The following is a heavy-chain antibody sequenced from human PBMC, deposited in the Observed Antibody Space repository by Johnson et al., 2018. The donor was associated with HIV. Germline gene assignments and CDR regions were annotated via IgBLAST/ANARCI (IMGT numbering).Heavy chain of an antibody. Sequence: VQLVESGGGLVKPGGSLRLSCAASGFTFNEHGMSWVRQVPGKGLEWVSVIYSGGSTYYADSVKGRFTISRDNAKNTLYLQMNSLRAEDTAVYYCARGGDYDEGAFDIWGQGTMVTVSS. D-gene: IGHD4-17*01. V-gene: IGHV3-66*01. CDR1: GFTFNEHG. CDR3: ARGGDYDEGAFDI. J-gene: IGHJ3*02. CDR2: IYSGGST.